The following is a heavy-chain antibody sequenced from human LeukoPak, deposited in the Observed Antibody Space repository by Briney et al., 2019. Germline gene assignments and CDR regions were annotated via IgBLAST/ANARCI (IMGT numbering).Heavy chain of an antibody. CDR3: ARGVTTADY. Sequence: PGGSLRLSCAASGFTFSSYWMYWVRQAPGKGLVWVSRTNSDGSSIRYADSVKGRFTISRDNSKNTLYLQMSSLRVEDTAVYYCARGVTTADYWGQGTLVTVSS. CDR1: GFTFSSYW. V-gene: IGHV3-74*01. D-gene: IGHD4-11*01. CDR2: TNSDGSSI. J-gene: IGHJ4*02.